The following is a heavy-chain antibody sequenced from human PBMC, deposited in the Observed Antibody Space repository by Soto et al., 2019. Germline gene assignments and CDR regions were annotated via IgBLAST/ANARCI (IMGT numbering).Heavy chain of an antibody. J-gene: IGHJ5*02. CDR1: GFTFSSYA. CDR3: ARDCHSKRGNWFDP. V-gene: IGHV3-30-3*01. D-gene: IGHD4-4*01. CDR2: ISYDGSNK. Sequence: QVQLVESGGGVVQPGRSLRLSCAASGFTFSSYAMHWVCQAPGKGLEWVAVISYDGSNKYYADSVKGRFTISRDNSKNTLYLQMNSLRAEDTAVYYCARDCHSKRGNWFDPWGQGTLVTVSS.